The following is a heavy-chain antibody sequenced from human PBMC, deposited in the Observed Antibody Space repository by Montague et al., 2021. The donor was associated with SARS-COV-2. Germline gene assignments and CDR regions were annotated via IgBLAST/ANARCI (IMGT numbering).Heavy chain of an antibody. V-gene: IGHV4-39*07. CDR2: ISYTGST. D-gene: IGHD4-11*01. Sequence: SETLSLTCTFSGGSISTIVNFWGWIRQPPEKGLEWIGGISYTGSTYHNPSFKSRVTMSVDTSKNQFSLKLNSVTAADTAVYYCARSGDPGTTVTYLYWGQGTLVTVSS. CDR3: ARSGDPGTTVTYLY. CDR1: GGSISTIVNF. J-gene: IGHJ4*02.